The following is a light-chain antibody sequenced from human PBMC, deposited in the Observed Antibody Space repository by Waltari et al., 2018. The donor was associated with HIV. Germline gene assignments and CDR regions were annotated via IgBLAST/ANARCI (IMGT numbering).Light chain of an antibody. CDR2: EDD. V-gene: IGLV6-57*03. Sequence: NFMLTQPPSVSEPRGKTVTISCTRSSGSIARNYVQWNQHPPGGAPTTLIYEDDQRPSGVPDRFSGSIDTSSNSASLTISGLKTEDEADYYCQSFDTSNQWIFGGGTKLTVL. J-gene: IGLJ2*01. CDR3: QSFDTSNQWI. CDR1: SGSIARNY.